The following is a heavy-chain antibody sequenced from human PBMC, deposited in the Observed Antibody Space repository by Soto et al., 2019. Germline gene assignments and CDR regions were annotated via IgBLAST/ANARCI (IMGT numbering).Heavy chain of an antibody. CDR1: GFICSSYD. CDR3: ARGGGGGLFEH. CDR2: ISPKSTYR. V-gene: IGHV3-11*06. J-gene: IGHJ4*02. D-gene: IGHD2-21*01. Sequence: GGSLRLSCAASGFICSSYDMSWIRQAPGKGLEWLSHISPKSTYRNYADSVKGRFTISRDNTKSSLFLQMNSLGVEDTAVYYCARGGGGGLFEHWGQGVLVTVSS.